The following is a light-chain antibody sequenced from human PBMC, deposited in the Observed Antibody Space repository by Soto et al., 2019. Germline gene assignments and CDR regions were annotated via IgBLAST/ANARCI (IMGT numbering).Light chain of an antibody. CDR1: QTISFY. J-gene: IGKJ2*01. CDR2: ATS. Sequence: IQMTQSPSSLSASVGDTVTITCRASQTISFYLNWYQQKPGRTPNLLIYATSSLQSGVPSRFAGSGSGTEFTLSISSLQPDDFATYYCQQSFSNPHTFGQGTKLELK. V-gene: IGKV1-39*01. CDR3: QQSFSNPHT.